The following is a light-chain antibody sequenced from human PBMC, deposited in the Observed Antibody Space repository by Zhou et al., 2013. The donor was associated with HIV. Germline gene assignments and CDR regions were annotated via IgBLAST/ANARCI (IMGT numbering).Light chain of an antibody. CDR1: QDIRDD. J-gene: IGKJ2*01. CDR3: LHDNNYPRT. V-gene: IGKV1-6*01. Sequence: AIQMTHSPSSLSASAGDRVTITCRASQDIRDDLAWYQQKPGTVPKLLMYGASTLQSGVPSRFSGSGSGTDFTLTINGLRPEDFATYYCLHDNNYPRTFGQGTRLEIK. CDR2: GAS.